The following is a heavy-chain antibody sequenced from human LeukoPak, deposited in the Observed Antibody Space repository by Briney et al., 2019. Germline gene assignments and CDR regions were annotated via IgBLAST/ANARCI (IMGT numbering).Heavy chain of an antibody. V-gene: IGHV1-18*01. CDR3: ARGATDSNWLFDS. CDR2: ISAYNGNT. D-gene: IGHD6-13*01. Sequence: ASVTVSCKASGYTFTSYGISWVRQATGQRLEWMGGISAYNGNTNYAQKLQGRVTMTTDTSTNTAYLYLRSLRSDDTAVYYCARGATDSNWLFDSWGQGTLVTVSS. J-gene: IGHJ4*02. CDR1: GYTFTSYG.